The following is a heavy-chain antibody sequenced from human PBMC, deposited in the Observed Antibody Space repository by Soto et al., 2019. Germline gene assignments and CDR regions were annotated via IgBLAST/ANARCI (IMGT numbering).Heavy chain of an antibody. CDR3: VRRLTIYYYMDV. CDR1: GWSFSDHS. J-gene: IGHJ6*03. Sequence: TSETLSLTCAVYGWSFSDHSWSWVRQPPGKSLEWIGDINHSGGTNYNPSLKSRVTISVDTSKKQFSLRLNSVTAADTGLYYCVRRLTIYYYMDVWDKGTTVTVSS. CDR2: INHSGGT. V-gene: IGHV4-34*01. D-gene: IGHD4-4*01.